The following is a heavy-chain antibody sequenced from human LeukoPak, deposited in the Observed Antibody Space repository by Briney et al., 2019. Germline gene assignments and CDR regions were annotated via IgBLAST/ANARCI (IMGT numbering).Heavy chain of an antibody. CDR1: GGSFSGYY. CDR2: INHSGST. Sequence: SETLSLTCAVYGGSFSGYYWSWIRQPPGKGLEWIGEINHSGSTNCNPSLKSRVTISVDTSKNQFSLKLSSVTAADTAVYYCARGTGYSSSWGYYFDYWGQGTLVTVSS. V-gene: IGHV4-34*01. D-gene: IGHD6-13*01. CDR3: ARGTGYSSSWGYYFDY. J-gene: IGHJ4*02.